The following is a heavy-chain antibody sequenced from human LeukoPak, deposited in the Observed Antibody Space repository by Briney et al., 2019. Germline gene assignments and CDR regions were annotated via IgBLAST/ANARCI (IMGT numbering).Heavy chain of an antibody. CDR1: GFTFSSYS. V-gene: IGHV3-21*01. D-gene: IGHD1-26*01. CDR3: AREALGLDGN. J-gene: IGHJ4*02. Sequence: GGSLRLSCAASGFTFSSYSMNWVRQAPGKGLEWVSSISSSSSYIYYADSVKGRFTISRDNAKNSLYLQMNSLRAGDTAVYYCAREALGLDGNWGQGTLVTVSS. CDR2: ISSSSSYI.